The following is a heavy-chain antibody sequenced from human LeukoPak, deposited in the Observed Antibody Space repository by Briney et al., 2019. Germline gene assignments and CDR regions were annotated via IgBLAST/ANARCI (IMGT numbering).Heavy chain of an antibody. CDR1: GYTFTTYY. CDR2: IDPSGGST. J-gene: IGHJ4*02. D-gene: IGHD1-26*01. CDR3: ARVGASGD. V-gene: IGHV1-46*01. Sequence: ASVKVSCKASGYTFTTYYMHWVRQAPGQGLEWMGRIDPSGGSTSYAQKFQGRVTMTSDTSTSTVYMELSSLRSEDTAVYYCARVGASGDWGQGTLVTVSS.